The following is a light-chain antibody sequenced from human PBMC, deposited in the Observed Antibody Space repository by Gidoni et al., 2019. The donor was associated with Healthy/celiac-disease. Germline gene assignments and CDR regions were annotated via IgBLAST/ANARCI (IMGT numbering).Light chain of an antibody. V-gene: IGKV3-20*01. J-gene: IGKJ1*01. CDR2: GAS. CDR3: QQYGSSLWT. CDR1: QSVSSSY. Sequence: EIVLTQSPGTLSLSPGERATLSCRASQSVSSSYLAWYQQKPGQAPRLLIYGASSRATGIPDRFSVSGSGTDFTLTISRLEPEDFAVDYCQQYGSSLWTFGQGTKVEIK.